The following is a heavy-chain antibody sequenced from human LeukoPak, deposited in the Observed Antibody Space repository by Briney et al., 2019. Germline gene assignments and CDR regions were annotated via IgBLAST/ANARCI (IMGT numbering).Heavy chain of an antibody. J-gene: IGHJ4*02. CDR2: ISSSSSYI. Sequence: GGSLRLSCAASGFTFSSYAMSWARQAPGKGLEWVSSISSSSSYIYYADSVKGRFTISRDNAKNSLYLQMNSLRAEDTAVYYCASYDILTGSPEGNWGQGTLVTVSS. V-gene: IGHV3-21*01. CDR1: GFTFSSYA. CDR3: ASYDILTGSPEGN. D-gene: IGHD3-9*01.